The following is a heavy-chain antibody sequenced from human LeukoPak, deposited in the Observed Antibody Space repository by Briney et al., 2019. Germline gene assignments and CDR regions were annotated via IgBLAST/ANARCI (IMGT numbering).Heavy chain of an antibody. CDR1: GFTFNSYG. CDR2: VRYDGSDK. V-gene: IGHV3-30*02. D-gene: IGHD6-19*01. J-gene: IGHJ4*02. Sequence: PGGSLRLSCVASGFTFNSYGMHWVRHAPGMGLEWVAFVRYDGSDKYYADSVKGRFTVSRDNSKNTLYLQVNSLRGEDTAVYYCAKEVGYSSLDYWGQGTLVTVSS. CDR3: AKEVGYSSLDY.